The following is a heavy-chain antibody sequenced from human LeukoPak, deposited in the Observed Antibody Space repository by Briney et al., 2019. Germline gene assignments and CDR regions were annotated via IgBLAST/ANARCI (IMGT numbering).Heavy chain of an antibody. CDR3: AKRGSFWDLDY. CDR2: IRYDGNNE. D-gene: IGHD6-13*01. V-gene: IGHV3-33*06. Sequence: PGRSLRLSCAASGFTFSTYGMHWVRQAPDKGLEWVAVIRYDGNNEFYADSVKGRFTISRDNSKSTLCLQMNSLRAEDTAVYYCAKRGSFWDLDYWGQGTLVTVSS. J-gene: IGHJ4*02. CDR1: GFTFSTYG.